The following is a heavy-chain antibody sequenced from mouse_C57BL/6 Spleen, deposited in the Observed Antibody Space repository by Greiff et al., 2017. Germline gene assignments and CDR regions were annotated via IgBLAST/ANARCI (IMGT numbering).Heavy chain of an antibody. CDR2: IDPSDSYT. V-gene: IGHV1-69*01. D-gene: IGHD1-1*01. CDR3: ARGTVVATSHFDD. CDR1: GYTFTSYW. J-gene: IGHJ2*01. Sequence: QVQLQQPGAELVMPGASVKLSCKASGYTFTSYWMHWVKQRPGQGLEWIGEIDPSDSYTNYNQKFQGKSTLTVDKSSSTAYMQLSSLTSVDSAVYYCARGTVVATSHFDDWGQDTTLTVSS.